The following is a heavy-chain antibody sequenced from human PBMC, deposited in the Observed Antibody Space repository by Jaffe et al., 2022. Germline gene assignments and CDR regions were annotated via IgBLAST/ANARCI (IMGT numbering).Heavy chain of an antibody. CDR2: IRYDGSNK. V-gene: IGHV3-30*02. Sequence: QVQLVESGGGVVQPGGSLRLSCAASGFTFSSYGMHWVRQAPGKGLEWVAFIRYDGSNKYYADSVKGRFTISRDNSKNTLYLQMNSLRAEDTAVYYCAKDSSYYYGSGSYAFDIWGQGTMVTVSS. CDR1: GFTFSSYG. J-gene: IGHJ3*02. D-gene: IGHD3-10*01. CDR3: AKDSSYYYGSGSYAFDI.